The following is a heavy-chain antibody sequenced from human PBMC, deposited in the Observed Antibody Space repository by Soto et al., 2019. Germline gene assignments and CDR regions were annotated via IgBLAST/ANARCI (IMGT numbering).Heavy chain of an antibody. J-gene: IGHJ4*01. CDR1: GXXXXXXXXX. Sequence: QVQLHESGPGLLKPSETLSLTCSVAGXXXXXXXXXXXXTRQPPGKGLEFLGYIYYTGSTNYNPSLKSRVTISVDTSXNQISXXXXXXXXXXXXXXXXXXXSTGXGYGDLWGHGILVTVSS. D-gene: IGHD4-17*01. V-gene: IGHV4-61*04. CDR2: IYYTGST. CDR3: XXXSTGXGYGDL.